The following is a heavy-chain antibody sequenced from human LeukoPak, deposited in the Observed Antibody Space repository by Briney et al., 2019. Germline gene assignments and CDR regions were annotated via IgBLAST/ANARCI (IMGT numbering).Heavy chain of an antibody. CDR1: GFTFSSNW. Sequence: QPGGSLRHSCAASGFTFSSNWMPWVRQVPGKGLVWVSRINPDGSTTNYADSVKGRFTISRDNAKNTLYLQMNSLRVEDTAVYYCARTGYFDYWGQGTLVTVSS. J-gene: IGHJ4*02. CDR3: ARTGYFDY. D-gene: IGHD1-1*01. CDR2: INPDGSTT. V-gene: IGHV3-74*01.